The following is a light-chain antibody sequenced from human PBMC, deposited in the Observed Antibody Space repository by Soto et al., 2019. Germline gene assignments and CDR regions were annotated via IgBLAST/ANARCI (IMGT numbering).Light chain of an antibody. J-gene: IGLJ2*01. CDR2: DVR. V-gene: IGLV2-14*01. CDR3: SSYTSSSTLVV. Sequence: QYALTQPASVSGSPGQSITISCTGTSSDVGGYNYVTWYQQHPGKAPKLTIYDVRNRPSGVSNRFSGSKSGNTASLTISGLQAEDEADYYCSSYTSSSTLVVFGGGTKLTVL. CDR1: SSDVGGYNY.